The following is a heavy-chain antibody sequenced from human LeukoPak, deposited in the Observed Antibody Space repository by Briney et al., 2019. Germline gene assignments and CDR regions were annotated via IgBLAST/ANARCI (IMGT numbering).Heavy chain of an antibody. CDR2: IYDSGST. Sequence: SETLSLTCTVSGGSIGGYYWSWIRQPPGKGLEWIGYIYDSGSTNYNPSLKSRVTIAVDTSRNQFSLKLTSVTAADTAMYYCARLYSTSWYYFDYWGQGTLVTVSS. CDR3: ARLYSTSWYYFDY. CDR1: GGSIGGYY. V-gene: IGHV4-59*08. D-gene: IGHD4-11*01. J-gene: IGHJ4*02.